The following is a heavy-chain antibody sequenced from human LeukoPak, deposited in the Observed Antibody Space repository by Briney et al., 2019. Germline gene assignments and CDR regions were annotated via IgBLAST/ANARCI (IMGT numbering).Heavy chain of an antibody. CDR1: GFTFSSYV. CDR3: AKDPRLRYEAWDFSI. V-gene: IGHV3-30-3*01. D-gene: IGHD3-16*01. J-gene: IGHJ3*02. CDR2: VSYDGSTK. Sequence: QTGGSLRLSCAASGFTFSSYVMHWVRQAPGKGLEWVAVVSYDGSTKYYADSVKGRFTISRDNSKNTLYLQMNSLRAEDTAVYYCAKDPRLRYEAWDFSIWGQGTMVTVSS.